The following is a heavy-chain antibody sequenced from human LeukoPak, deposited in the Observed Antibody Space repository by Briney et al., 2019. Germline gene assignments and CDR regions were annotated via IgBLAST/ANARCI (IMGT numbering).Heavy chain of an antibody. CDR1: GGSISSGSYY. J-gene: IGHJ6*03. V-gene: IGHV4-61*02. CDR2: IYTSGST. Sequence: SETLSLTCTVSGGSISSGSYYWSWIRQPAGKGLEWIGRIYTSGSTNYNPSLKSRVTISVDTSKNQLSLKLSSVTAADTAVYYCARGVEYYYDSSGYYAQYYYYYMDVWGKGTTVTVSS. CDR3: ARGVEYYYDSSGYYAQYYYYYMDV. D-gene: IGHD3-22*01.